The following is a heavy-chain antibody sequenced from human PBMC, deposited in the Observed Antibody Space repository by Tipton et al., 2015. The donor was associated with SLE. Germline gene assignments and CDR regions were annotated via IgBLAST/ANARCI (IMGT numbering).Heavy chain of an antibody. J-gene: IGHJ6*02. CDR2: IYTSGAT. Sequence: TLSLTCNVSGYSIPRDSNYWTWIRQPAGKGLVWIGHIYTSGATNYNPSLKSRVTIVMDKSKNQFSLKLTTVTAADTAVYYCARRRGSANWYSRYGMDVWGQGTTVTVSS. D-gene: IGHD2-21*02. CDR3: ARRRGSANWYSRYGMDV. V-gene: IGHV4-61*09. CDR1: GYSIPRDSNY.